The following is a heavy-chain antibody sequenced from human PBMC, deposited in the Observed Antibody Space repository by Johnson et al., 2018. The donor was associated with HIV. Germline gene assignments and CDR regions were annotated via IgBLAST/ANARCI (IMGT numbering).Heavy chain of an antibody. J-gene: IGHJ3*02. CDR1: GFTFSSYA. Sequence: QVQLVESGGGVVQPGRSLRLSCAASGFTFSSYAMHWVRQAPGKGLAWVAVISYDGSNKYYADSVKGRFTISRDNSKNTLDLQMDSLRAEDTGGYYCAREGGGYDGKGAFDIWGQGTMVTVSS. V-gene: IGHV3-30-3*01. CDR3: AREGGGYDGKGAFDI. CDR2: ISYDGSNK. D-gene: IGHD5-12*01.